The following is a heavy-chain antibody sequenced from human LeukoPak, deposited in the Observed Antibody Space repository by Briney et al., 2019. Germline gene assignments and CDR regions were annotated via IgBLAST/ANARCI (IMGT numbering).Heavy chain of an antibody. V-gene: IGHV3-23*01. Sequence: GGSLRLSCAASGFTFTSYAMSWVRQAPGKGLEWGSGISGSGGGAYYADSVKGRFTISRDNSKNTLYLQMNSLRAEDTAVYYCAKRGTKGSGYFDYWGQGTLVTVSS. CDR2: ISGSGGGA. CDR3: AKRGTKGSGYFDY. CDR1: GFTFTSYA. J-gene: IGHJ4*02. D-gene: IGHD2-8*01.